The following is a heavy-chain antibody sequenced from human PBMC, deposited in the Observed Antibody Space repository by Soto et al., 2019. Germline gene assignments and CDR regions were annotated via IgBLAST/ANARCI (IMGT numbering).Heavy chain of an antibody. CDR2: INAGNGNT. Sequence: ASVKVSCKASGYTFTSYAMHWVRQAPGQRLEWMGWINAGNGNTKYSQKFQGRVTITRDTSASTAYMELSSLRSEDTAVYYCARGRITIFGVVQNWFDPWGQGTLVTVSS. CDR3: ARGRITIFGVVQNWFDP. CDR1: GYTFTSYA. D-gene: IGHD3-3*01. V-gene: IGHV1-3*01. J-gene: IGHJ5*02.